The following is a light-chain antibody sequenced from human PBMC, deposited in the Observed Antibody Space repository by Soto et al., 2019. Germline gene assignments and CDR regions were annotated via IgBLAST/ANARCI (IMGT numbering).Light chain of an antibody. CDR2: GAS. CDR1: ESDRSSY. CDR3: QSDGQT. J-gene: IGKJ1*01. V-gene: IGKV3-20*01. Sequence: EIVLTKSPGTLSLSPGERATLFCRASESDRSSYLAWYQQKPGQAPRLLNYGASSRATGIPDRFSGSGSGRDCTYNIRSLEAEDFAVYYWQSDGQTVGQGTKV.